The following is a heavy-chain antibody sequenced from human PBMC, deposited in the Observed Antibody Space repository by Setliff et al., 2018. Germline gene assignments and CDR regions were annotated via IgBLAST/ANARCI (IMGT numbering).Heavy chain of an antibody. J-gene: IGHJ4*02. V-gene: IGHV1-18*01. CDR3: TRSRAPRVVVAMPFDH. D-gene: IGHD3-22*01. CDR2: ISGYTGDT. Sequence: ASVKVSCKTSGFMFSTYGLSWVRQAPGQAPEWIGCISGYTGDTNYAPKFRDRVTLTIDPSSTTAYMELRSLKSDDTAVYYCTRSRAPRVVVAMPFDHWGQGARVTVSS. CDR1: GFMFSTYG.